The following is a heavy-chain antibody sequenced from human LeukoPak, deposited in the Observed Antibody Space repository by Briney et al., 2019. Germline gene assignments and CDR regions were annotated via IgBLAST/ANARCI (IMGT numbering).Heavy chain of an antibody. Sequence: GGSLRLSCAASGFTFDDYAMHWVRQAPGKGLEWVSGISWNSGSIGYADSVKGRFTISRDNAKNSLYLQMNSLRAEDTALYYCAKGRGGRVDYWGQGTLVTVSS. D-gene: IGHD2-15*01. CDR1: GFTFDDYA. J-gene: IGHJ4*02. V-gene: IGHV3-9*01. CDR2: ISWNSGSI. CDR3: AKGRGGRVDY.